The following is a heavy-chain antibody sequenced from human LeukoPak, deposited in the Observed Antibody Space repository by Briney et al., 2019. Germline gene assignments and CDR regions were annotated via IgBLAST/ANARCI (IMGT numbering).Heavy chain of an antibody. J-gene: IGHJ4*02. V-gene: IGHV4-31*03. CDR3: AREGYSGYDAPNYFDY. CDR1: GASISSGGYY. Sequence: PSQTLSLTCTVSGASISSGGYYWSWIREHPGKGLEWIGYIYYSGSTYHNPSLKSRVTISVDTSKNQFPLKLSSVTAADTAVYYCAREGYSGYDAPNYFDYWGQGTLVTVSP. D-gene: IGHD5-12*01. CDR2: IYYSGST.